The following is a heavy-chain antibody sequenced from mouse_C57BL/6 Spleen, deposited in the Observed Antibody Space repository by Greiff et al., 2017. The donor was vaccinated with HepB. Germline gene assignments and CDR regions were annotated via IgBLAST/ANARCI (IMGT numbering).Heavy chain of an antibody. CDR3: ARDSITGTGYFDY. CDR2: IHPNSGST. D-gene: IGHD4-1*01. J-gene: IGHJ2*01. Sequence: QVHVKQSGAELVKPGASVKLSCKASGYTFTSYWMHWVKQRPGQGLEWIGMIHPNSGSTNYNEKFKSKATLTVDKSSSTAYMQLSSLTSEDSAVYYCARDSITGTGYFDYWGQGTTLTVSS. CDR1: GYTFTSYW. V-gene: IGHV1-64*01.